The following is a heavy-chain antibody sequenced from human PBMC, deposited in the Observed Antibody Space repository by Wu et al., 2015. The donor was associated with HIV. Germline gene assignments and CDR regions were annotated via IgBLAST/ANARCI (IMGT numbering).Heavy chain of an antibody. CDR1: GGTFSSYA. J-gene: IGHJ4*02. D-gene: IGHD1-26*01. CDR2: IIPIFGTA. CDR3: ARVTYGRGGVGTGYYFDY. V-gene: IGHV1-69*13. Sequence: QVQLVQSGAEVKKPGSSVKVSCKASGGTFSSYAISWVRQAPGQGLEWMGRIIPIFGTANYAQKFQGRVTITADESTSTAYMELSSLRSEDTAVYYCARVTYGRGGVGTGYYFDYVGPGNAGHRLL.